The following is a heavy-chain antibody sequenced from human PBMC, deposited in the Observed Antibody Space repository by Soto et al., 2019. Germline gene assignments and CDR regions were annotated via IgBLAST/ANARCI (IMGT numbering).Heavy chain of an antibody. V-gene: IGHV4-59*01. D-gene: IGHD2-21*02. J-gene: IGHJ6*02. Sequence: SETLSLTCTVSGGSISGYYWTWIRQPPGKGLEWIGYMYNTGSTVYNPSFKSRVTISVDTSKNQFSLKLNSVTAADTAVYYCARDLWGYCGTDCYPLDVWGQGTTVTVSS. CDR3: ARDLWGYCGTDCYPLDV. CDR2: MYNTGST. CDR1: GGSISGYY.